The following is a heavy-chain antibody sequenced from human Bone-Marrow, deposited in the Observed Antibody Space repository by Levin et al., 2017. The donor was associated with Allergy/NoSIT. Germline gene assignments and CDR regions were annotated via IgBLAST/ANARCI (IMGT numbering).Heavy chain of an antibody. CDR2: IKRTTDGGTT. CDR3: TAGAGTTEVDY. J-gene: IGHJ4*02. D-gene: IGHD1-7*01. Sequence: SCAASGFTFSNAWMTWVRQAPGKGLEWVGRIKRTTDGGTTDYAAPVKGRFTISRDDSKKTLYLQMNSLKTEDTAMYYCTAGAGTTEVDYWGQGTLVTVSS. CDR1: GFTFSNAW. V-gene: IGHV3-15*01.